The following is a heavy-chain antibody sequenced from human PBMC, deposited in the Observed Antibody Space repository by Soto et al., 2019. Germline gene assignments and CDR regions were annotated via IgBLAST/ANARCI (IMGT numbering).Heavy chain of an antibody. CDR1: GGTLSSFA. V-gene: IGHV1-69*13. CDR2: IIPIYDTT. D-gene: IGHD1-1*01. CDR3: ARGKGLEENYYYYGLDI. J-gene: IGHJ6*02. Sequence: SVKVSCKASGGTLSSFAISWVRQAPGQGLEWMGGIIPIYDTTNYAQTFQGRVTITADESTSTAYMELSSLRSEDTAVYYCARGKGLEENYYYYGLDIWGQGTTVTVSS.